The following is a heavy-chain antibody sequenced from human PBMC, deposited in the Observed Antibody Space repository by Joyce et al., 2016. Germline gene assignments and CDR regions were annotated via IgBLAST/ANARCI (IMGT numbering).Heavy chain of an antibody. CDR3: ARGGLRRGSGHKELSEIDY. Sequence: QVQLVQSGAEVKKPGASVKVSCKASGYTFINYYIHWVRRAPGQGLEWMGWINPSSGATNYAQKFTGWVTMTRDTSITTDYLELNSLKSDDTAVYYCARGGLRRGSGHKELSEIDYWGQGTLVTVSS. V-gene: IGHV1-2*04. CDR1: GYTFINYY. J-gene: IGHJ4*02. CDR2: INPSSGAT. D-gene: IGHD6-19*01.